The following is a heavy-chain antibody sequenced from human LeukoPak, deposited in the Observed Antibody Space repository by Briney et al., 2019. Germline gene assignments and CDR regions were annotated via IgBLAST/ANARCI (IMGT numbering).Heavy chain of an antibody. Sequence: GGSLRLSCAASGFTFSSYGMHWVRQAPGKGLEWVAVISYDGSNKYYADSVKGRFTISRDNSKNTLYLQMNSLRAEDTAVYYCGREWAVDFWGQGTLVTVSS. CDR2: ISYDGSNK. V-gene: IGHV3-30*03. CDR1: GFTFSSYG. CDR3: GREWAVDF. J-gene: IGHJ4*02.